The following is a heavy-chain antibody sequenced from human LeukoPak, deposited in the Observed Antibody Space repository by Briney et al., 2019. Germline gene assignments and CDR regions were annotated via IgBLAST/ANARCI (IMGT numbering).Heavy chain of an antibody. Sequence: GGSLRLSCAASGFTFSSYSMNWVRQAPGKGLEWVSYISGTSNIYYADSVKGRFTISRDNAKNTLYLQMNSLRAEDTAVYYCARDIAVAGTVYFDYWGQGTQVTVSS. CDR3: ARDIAVAGTVYFDY. V-gene: IGHV3-48*01. CDR2: ISGTSNI. J-gene: IGHJ4*02. CDR1: GFTFSSYS. D-gene: IGHD6-13*01.